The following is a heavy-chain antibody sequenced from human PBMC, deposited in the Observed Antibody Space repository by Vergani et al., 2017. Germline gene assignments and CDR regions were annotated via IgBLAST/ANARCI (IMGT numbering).Heavy chain of an antibody. CDR1: GGSFSGYY. D-gene: IGHD1-1*01. Sequence: QVQLQQWGAGLLKPSETLSLTCAVYGGSFSGYYWSWIRQPPGKGLEWIGEINHSGSTNYNPSLKSRVTISVDTSKNQFSLKLSSVTAADTGVYYCAGVNEGNWFDPWGQGTLVTVSS. V-gene: IGHV4-34*01. J-gene: IGHJ5*02. CDR2: INHSGST. CDR3: AGVNEGNWFDP.